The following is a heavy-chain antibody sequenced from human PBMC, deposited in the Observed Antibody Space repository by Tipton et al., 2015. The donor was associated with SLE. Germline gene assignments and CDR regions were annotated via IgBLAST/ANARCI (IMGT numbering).Heavy chain of an antibody. CDR1: GGSISSYY. CDR3: ARTLRGDGVVVGLDHYYMDV. CDR2: IYYRGTT. D-gene: IGHD3-3*01. V-gene: IGHV4-59*01. Sequence: LRLSCTVSGGSISSYYWSWIRQPPGKGLEWIGNIYYRGTTNYNPSLKSRVTISVDTSKNQFSLKLTSVTAADTAVYYCARTLRGDGVVVGLDHYYMDVWGKGTTVTVSS. J-gene: IGHJ6*03.